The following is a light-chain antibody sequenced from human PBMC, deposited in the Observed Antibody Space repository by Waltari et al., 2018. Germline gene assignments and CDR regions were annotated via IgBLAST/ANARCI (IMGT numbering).Light chain of an antibody. Sequence: DIQMTQSPSSLSASVGVRVTITCRASQSISTYLNWYQQKPGKAPKLLIYSASNLQSGVSSRFSGSGSGTDFALTINSLQPEDFATYYCQQSYSSGHFGQGTRLDIK. CDR2: SAS. V-gene: IGKV1-39*01. CDR3: QQSYSSGH. J-gene: IGKJ5*01. CDR1: QSISTY.